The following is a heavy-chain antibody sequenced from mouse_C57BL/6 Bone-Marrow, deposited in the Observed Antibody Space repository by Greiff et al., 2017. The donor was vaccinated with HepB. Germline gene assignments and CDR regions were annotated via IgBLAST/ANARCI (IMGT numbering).Heavy chain of an antibody. Sequence: EVKLMESGGGLVKPGGSLKLSCAASGFTFSSYAMSWVRQTPEKRLEWVATISDGGSYTYYPDNVKGRFTISRDNAKNNLYLQMSHLKSEDTAMYYCARVTTVGATDWYCDVGGTETTVTVFS. CDR1: GFTFSSYA. V-gene: IGHV5-4*03. CDR3: ARVTTVGATDWYCDV. CDR2: ISDGGSYT. J-gene: IGHJ1*03. D-gene: IGHD1-1*01.